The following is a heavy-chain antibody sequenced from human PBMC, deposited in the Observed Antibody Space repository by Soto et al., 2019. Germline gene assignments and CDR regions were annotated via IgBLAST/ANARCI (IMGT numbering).Heavy chain of an antibody. D-gene: IGHD3-22*01. V-gene: IGHV1-3*01. CDR1: GYTFTSYA. J-gene: IGHJ4*01. Sequence: ASVKVSCKASGYTFTSYAMHWVRQAPGQRLEWMGWINAGNGNTKYSRKFQGRVTITRDTSASTAYMELSSLRSEDTAVYYCARDPMGITRRVGFGYWG. CDR2: INAGNGNT. CDR3: ARDPMGITRRVGFGY.